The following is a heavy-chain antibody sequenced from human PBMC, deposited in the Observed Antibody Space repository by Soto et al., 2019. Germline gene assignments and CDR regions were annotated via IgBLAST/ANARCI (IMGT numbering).Heavy chain of an antibody. J-gene: IGHJ4*02. CDR2: MNPNSGNT. CDR3: ARVGAWALRNLDY. D-gene: IGHD3-16*01. V-gene: IGHV1-8*01. CDR1: GYTFRYDD. Sequence: ASVKVSCKASGYTFRYDDIIWVRQATGQGLEWMGWMNPNSGNTGYAQKFRGRITMTRNTSISTAYMEMNSLTSEDTAVYYCARVGAWALRNLDYWGQGTRVTVSS.